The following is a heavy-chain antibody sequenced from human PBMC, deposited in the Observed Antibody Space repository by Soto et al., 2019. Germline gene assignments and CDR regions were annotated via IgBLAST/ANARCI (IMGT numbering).Heavy chain of an antibody. CDR3: ARVGGQDALFDP. V-gene: IGHV4-31*03. D-gene: IGHD2-15*01. J-gene: IGHJ5*02. Sequence: QVQLQESGPGLVKPSQTLSLTCTVSGGSISSGGYYWSWIRQHPGKGLEWIGYIYYSGSNYYNPSLKSRVTISVDTSKNRFSLKLSSVTAADTAVYYCARVGGQDALFDPWGQGTLVTVSS. CDR2: IYYSGSN. CDR1: GGSISSGGYY.